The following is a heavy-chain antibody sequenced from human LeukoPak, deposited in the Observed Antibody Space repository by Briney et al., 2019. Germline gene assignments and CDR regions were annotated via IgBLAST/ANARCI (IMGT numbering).Heavy chain of an antibody. CDR3: AGAGGMLRYFDWLYP. Sequence: SQTLSLTCTVSGGSISSGDYYWSWIRQPPGTGLEWIGYIYYSGSTYYNPSLKSRVTISVDTSKNQFSLKLSSVTAADTAVYYCAGAGGMLRYFDWLYPWGQGTLVTVSS. V-gene: IGHV4-30-4*01. J-gene: IGHJ5*02. CDR1: GGSISSGDYY. D-gene: IGHD3-9*01. CDR2: IYYSGST.